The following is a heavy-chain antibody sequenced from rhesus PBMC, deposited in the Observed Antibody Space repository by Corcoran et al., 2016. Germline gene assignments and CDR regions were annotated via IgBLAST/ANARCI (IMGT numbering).Heavy chain of an antibody. J-gene: IGHJ4*01. CDR3: ARGRQLEFGDY. CDR2: ISGSSGST. D-gene: IGHD6-25*01. Sequence: QLQLQESGPGLVKPSETLSLTRAVSGGSVSSNYWNWIRQPPGKGLEWIGRISGSSGSTDYNPSLKSRVTISTDTSKNQFSLKLSSMTAADTAVYYCARGRQLEFGDYWGQGVLVTVSS. CDR1: GGSVSSNY. V-gene: IGHV4-173*01.